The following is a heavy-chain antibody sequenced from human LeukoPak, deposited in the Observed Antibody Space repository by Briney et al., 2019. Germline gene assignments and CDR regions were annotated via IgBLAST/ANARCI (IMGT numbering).Heavy chain of an antibody. J-gene: IGHJ4*02. CDR3: AREAGMATYFDY. CDR1: GFTFSSYA. V-gene: IGHV3-21*01. D-gene: IGHD5-24*01. CDR2: ISSSSSYI. Sequence: GGSLRLSCAASGFTFSSYAMSWVRQAPGKGLEWVSSISSSSSYIYYADSVKGRFTISRDNAKNTLYLQMNSLRAEDTAVYYCAREAGMATYFDYWGQGTLVTVSS.